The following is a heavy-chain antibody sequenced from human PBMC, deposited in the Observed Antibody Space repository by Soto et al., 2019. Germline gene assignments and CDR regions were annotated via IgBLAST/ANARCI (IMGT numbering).Heavy chain of an antibody. CDR2: IYAGTIT. CDR1: VITFSSYY. CDR3: ARIPYDNSGTIFDY. D-gene: IGHD3-22*01. V-gene: IGHV3-53*01. Sequence: PWGSLRLSCAVSVITFSSYYMSWVRQAAGKGLEWVSVIYAGTITYYADSVKGRFTIYRDNSKNTLNLEMNSLRVEDTAVYYCARIPYDNSGTIFDYWGQGTLVTGLL. J-gene: IGHJ4*02.